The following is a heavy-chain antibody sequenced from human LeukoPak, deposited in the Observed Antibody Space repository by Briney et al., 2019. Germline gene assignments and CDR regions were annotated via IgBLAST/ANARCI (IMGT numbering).Heavy chain of an antibody. J-gene: IGHJ6*02. V-gene: IGHV3-30-3*01. CDR3: ARDRDCSSTSCYYYYGMDV. CDR2: ISYDGSNK. CDR1: GFTFSSYA. D-gene: IGHD2-2*01. Sequence: PGGSLRLSCAASGFTFSSYAMHWVRQAPGKGLEWVAVISYDGSNKHYADSVKGRFTISRDNSKNTLYLQMNSLRAEDTAVYYCARDRDCSSTSCYYYYGMDVWGQGTTVTVSS.